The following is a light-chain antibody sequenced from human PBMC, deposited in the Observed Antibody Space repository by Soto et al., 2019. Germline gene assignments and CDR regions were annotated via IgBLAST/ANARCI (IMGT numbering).Light chain of an antibody. CDR3: SSYAGSNNFV. CDR1: SSDVGGYHY. V-gene: IGLV2-8*01. Sequence: ALTQPPSASGSPGQSVTISCTGTSSDVGGYHYVSWYQQHPGKAPKLMIYEVSKRPSGVPDRFSGSKSGNTASLTVSGLQAEDEADYYCSSYAGSNNFVFGTGTKVTVL. CDR2: EVS. J-gene: IGLJ1*01.